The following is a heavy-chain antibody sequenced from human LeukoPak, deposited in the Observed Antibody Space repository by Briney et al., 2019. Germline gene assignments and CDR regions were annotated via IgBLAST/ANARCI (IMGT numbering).Heavy chain of an antibody. J-gene: IGHJ4*02. Sequence: RGSLRLSCAASGFTFSTHEMNWVRQAPGKGLEWVSYITRSGTTIYYADSVKGRFTISRDNAKNSLYLQMNSLRAEDTAVYYCARDRRTVSIFDYWGQGTLVTVSS. V-gene: IGHV3-48*03. D-gene: IGHD4-17*01. CDR3: ARDRRTVSIFDY. CDR1: GFTFSTHE. CDR2: ITRSGTTI.